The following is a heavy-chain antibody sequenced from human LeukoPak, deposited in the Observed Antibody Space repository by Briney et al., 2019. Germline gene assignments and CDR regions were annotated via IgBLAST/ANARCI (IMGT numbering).Heavy chain of an antibody. D-gene: IGHD5-12*01. CDR3: ARGGATVDY. CDR1: GFTFSYYS. CDR2: ISSSSSYI. J-gene: IGHJ4*02. Sequence: GGSLRLSRAASGFTFSYYSMNWVRQAPGKGLEWVSSISSSSSYIYYADSVKGRSTISRDNAKNSLYLQMNSLRAEDTAVYYRARGGATVDYWGQGTLVAVSS. V-gene: IGHV3-21*01.